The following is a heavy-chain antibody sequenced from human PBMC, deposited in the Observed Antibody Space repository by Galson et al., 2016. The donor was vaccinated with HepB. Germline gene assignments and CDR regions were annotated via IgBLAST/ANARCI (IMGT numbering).Heavy chain of an antibody. Sequence: SLRLSCAVSGFTFRNYPMYWVRQAPGKGLEWLSVISYDGSNTYSADSVKGRFTISRDNSKNTLYLQMNSLRAEDTAVYYCAREGADCSHTSCRLYSYYYYGMDVWGQGTTVTVSS. J-gene: IGHJ6*02. CDR3: AREGADCSHTSCRLYSYYYYGMDV. D-gene: IGHD2-2*01. CDR1: GFTFRNYP. CDR2: ISYDGSNT. V-gene: IGHV3-30-3*01.